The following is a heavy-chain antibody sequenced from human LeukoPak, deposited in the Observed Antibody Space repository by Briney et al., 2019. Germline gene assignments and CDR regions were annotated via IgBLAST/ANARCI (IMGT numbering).Heavy chain of an antibody. V-gene: IGHV3-23*01. J-gene: IGHJ4*02. CDR2: ISGSGGST. CDR1: GFTFSSYA. Sequence: GGSLRLSCAASGFTFSSYAMSWVRQAPGKGLEWVSAISGSGGSTYYADSVKGRFTISRDDSKNTLYLQMNSLRAEDTAVYYCAKCFGLWFGELFSFDYWGQGTLVTVSS. CDR3: AKCFGLWFGELFSFDY. D-gene: IGHD3-10*01.